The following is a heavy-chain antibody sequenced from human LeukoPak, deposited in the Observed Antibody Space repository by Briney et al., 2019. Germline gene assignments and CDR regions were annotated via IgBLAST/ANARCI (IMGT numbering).Heavy chain of an antibody. CDR2: INSDGSST. CDR3: AKESRSGWYFDY. D-gene: IGHD6-19*01. CDR1: GFTFSSYW. V-gene: IGHV3-74*01. Sequence: PGGSLRLSCAASGFTFSSYWMHWVRQAPGKGLVWVSRINSDGSSTSYADSVKGRFTISRDNAKNTLYLQMNSLRAEDTAVYYCAKESRSGWYFDYWGQGTLVTVSS. J-gene: IGHJ4*02.